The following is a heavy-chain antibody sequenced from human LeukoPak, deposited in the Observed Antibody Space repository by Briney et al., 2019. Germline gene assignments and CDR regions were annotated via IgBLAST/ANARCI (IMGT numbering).Heavy chain of an antibody. V-gene: IGHV3-48*01. D-gene: IGHD3-3*01. J-gene: IGHJ6*01. CDR1: GFTFSSYS. CDR2: ISSSSSTI. Sequence: EAGGSLRLSCAASGFTFSSYSMNWVRQAPGKGLEWVSYISSSSSTIYYADSVKGRFTISRDNSKNTLYLQMNSLRAEDTAVYYCAKGITIFGVVIHYGMDVWGQGTTVTVSS. CDR3: AKGITIFGVVIHYGMDV.